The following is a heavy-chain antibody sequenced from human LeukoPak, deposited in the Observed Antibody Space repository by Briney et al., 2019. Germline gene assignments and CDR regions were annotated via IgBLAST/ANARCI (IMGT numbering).Heavy chain of an antibody. CDR1: GDSVSSNGAS. Sequence: SQTLSLTCAISGDSVSSNGASWNWIRQSPSRGLEWLGRTYYRSQQWHSDYAPSVKGRITLDPGTSKNQFSQQLNSMTPEDTAVYYCGRETDFGVVTNWGQGTLVTVSS. CDR3: GRETDFGVVTN. V-gene: IGHV6-1*01. CDR2: TYYRSQQWHS. J-gene: IGHJ4*02. D-gene: IGHD3-3*01.